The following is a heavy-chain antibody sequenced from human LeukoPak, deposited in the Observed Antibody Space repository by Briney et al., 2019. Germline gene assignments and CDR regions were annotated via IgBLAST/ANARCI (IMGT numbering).Heavy chain of an antibody. Sequence: ASVKVSCKASGGTFSSYAISWVRQAPGQGLEWMGWINPKSGGTNYAQKFQGRVTMTRDTSISTAYMELSRLRSDDTAVYYCARLGVHSGYPVGFDYWGQGTLVTVSS. CDR2: INPKSGGT. CDR3: ARLGVHSGYPVGFDY. D-gene: IGHD3-22*01. J-gene: IGHJ4*02. CDR1: GGTFSSYA. V-gene: IGHV1-2*02.